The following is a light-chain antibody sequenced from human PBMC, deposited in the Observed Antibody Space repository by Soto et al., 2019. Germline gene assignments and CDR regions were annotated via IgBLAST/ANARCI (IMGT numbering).Light chain of an antibody. V-gene: IGKV3-11*01. CDR1: QSVSSY. CDR3: QQRSNWPPYT. Sequence: EIVLTQSPATLSLSPGERATLSCRASQSVSSYLAWYQQKPGQAPRLLIYDAFNRATGIPARFSGSGSGTDFTLTVSSLAPEDFAVYYGQQRSNWPPYTFGQGTKLEIK. CDR2: DAF. J-gene: IGKJ2*01.